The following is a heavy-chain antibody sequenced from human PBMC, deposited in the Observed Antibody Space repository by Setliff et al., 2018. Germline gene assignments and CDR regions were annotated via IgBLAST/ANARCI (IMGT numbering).Heavy chain of an antibody. Sequence: LGESLKISCKGSGYSFTDYWIAWVRQTPGKGLEWMGTIYPGNADTRYSPSFQGQVTISTDTSIDTAFLQWNNLKASDTAVYYCARRGERFFNWFDPWGQGTLVTVSS. CDR1: GYSFTDYW. CDR3: ARRGERFFNWFDP. D-gene: IGHD2-21*01. J-gene: IGHJ5*02. V-gene: IGHV5-51*01. CDR2: IYPGNADT.